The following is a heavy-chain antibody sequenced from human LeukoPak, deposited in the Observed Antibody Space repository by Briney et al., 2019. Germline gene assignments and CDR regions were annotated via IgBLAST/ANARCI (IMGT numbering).Heavy chain of an antibody. CDR1: GFTFSSYS. J-gene: IGHJ4*02. Sequence: GGSLRLSCAASGFTFSSYSMNWVRRAPGKGLEWVSSISSSSSYIYYADSVKGRFTISRDNAKNSLYLQMNSLRDEDTAVYYCAREAVQLERRGYFDYWGQGTLVTVSS. CDR3: AREAVQLERRGYFDY. CDR2: ISSSSSYI. V-gene: IGHV3-21*01. D-gene: IGHD1-1*01.